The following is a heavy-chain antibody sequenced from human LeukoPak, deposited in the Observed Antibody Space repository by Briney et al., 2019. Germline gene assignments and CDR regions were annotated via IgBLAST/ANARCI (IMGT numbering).Heavy chain of an antibody. Sequence: WNSGSIGYADSVKGRFTISRDNAKNSLYLQMNSLRAEDTALYYCAKGIAAAGTGWYFDLWGRGTLVTVSS. V-gene: IGHV3-9*01. CDR2: WNSGSI. J-gene: IGHJ2*01. CDR3: AKGIAAAGTGWYFDL. D-gene: IGHD6-13*01.